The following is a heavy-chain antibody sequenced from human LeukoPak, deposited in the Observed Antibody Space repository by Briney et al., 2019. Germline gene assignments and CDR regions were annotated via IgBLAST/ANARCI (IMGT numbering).Heavy chain of an antibody. CDR3: AKDGIPGVVVTATLDY. Sequence: GGSLRLSCAASGFTFDDYAMHWVRQAPGKGLEWVSLISWDGGSTYYADSVKGRFTISRDNSKNSLYLQMNSLRAEDTALYYCAKDGIPGVVVTATLDYWGQGTLVTVSS. V-gene: IGHV3-43D*03. CDR2: ISWDGGST. D-gene: IGHD2-21*02. J-gene: IGHJ4*02. CDR1: GFTFDDYA.